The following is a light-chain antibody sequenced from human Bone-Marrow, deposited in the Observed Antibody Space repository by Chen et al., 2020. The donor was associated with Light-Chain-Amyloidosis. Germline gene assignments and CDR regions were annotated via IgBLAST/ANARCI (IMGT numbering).Light chain of an antibody. V-gene: IGLV3-25*03. CDR2: KDT. Sequence: SYELTQPPSVSVSSGQTARITCSGDALPKQHAYWYHQRPGQAPVLIIYKDTVRPSGIPERISGSGSGTIITLTISGVQAEDEADYYCQSADVTGSYVMFGGGTKLTVL. CDR3: QSADVTGSYVM. CDR1: ALPKQH. J-gene: IGLJ3*02.